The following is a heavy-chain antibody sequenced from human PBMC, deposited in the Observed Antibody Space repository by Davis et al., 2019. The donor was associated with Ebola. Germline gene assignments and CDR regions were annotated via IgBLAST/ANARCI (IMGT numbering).Heavy chain of an antibody. CDR3: TCTWSSFDY. Sequence: GESLKISCAASGFTFSSSAMHWVRQTSGKGLEWVGRIRSKANSYATAYAASVKGRFTISRDDSKNTAYLQMNSLKTEDTAVYYCTCTWSSFDYWGQGTLVTVSS. J-gene: IGHJ4*02. D-gene: IGHD3-10*01. CDR2: IRSKANSYAT. V-gene: IGHV3-73*01. CDR1: GFTFSSSA.